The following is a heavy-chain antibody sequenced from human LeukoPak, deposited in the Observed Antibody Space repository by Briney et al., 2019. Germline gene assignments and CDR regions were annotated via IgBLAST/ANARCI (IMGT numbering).Heavy chain of an antibody. D-gene: IGHD4-11*01. CDR1: GYTFTGYY. J-gene: IGHJ6*02. CDR3: ARDHPGYSNSDYYYYGMDV. Sequence: ASVKASCKASGYTFTGYYMHWVRQAPGQGLEWMGWINPNSGGTNYAQKFQGWVTMTRDTSISTAYMELSRLRSDDTAVYYCARDHPGYSNSDYYYYGMDVWGQGTTVTVSS. CDR2: INPNSGGT. V-gene: IGHV1-2*04.